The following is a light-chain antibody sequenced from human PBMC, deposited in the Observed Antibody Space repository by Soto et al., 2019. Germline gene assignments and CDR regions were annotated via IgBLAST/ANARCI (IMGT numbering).Light chain of an antibody. Sequence: QSVLTQPPSVSGAPGQRVTISCSGNSSNIGAGFDVHWYQQLPGAAPKLLIFSNDERPSGVPDRFSGSKSGTSASLAISGLQSDDEADYYCATWDDSLNGVVFGGGTKLTVL. J-gene: IGLJ2*01. CDR2: SND. CDR3: ATWDDSLNGVV. CDR1: SSNIGAGFD. V-gene: IGLV1-44*01.